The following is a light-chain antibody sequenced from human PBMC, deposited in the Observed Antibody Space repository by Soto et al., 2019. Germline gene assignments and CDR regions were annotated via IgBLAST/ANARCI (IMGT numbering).Light chain of an antibody. Sequence: DIQMTQSASSLSASVGYIVTITFLASQSISIYLNWYQQKPGKAPKVLIYAASSLQSGVPSRFSGSGSETDFTLTISSLQPEDFATYSCQQSNSITWTFGQGTKVDI. V-gene: IGKV1-39*01. CDR1: QSISIY. CDR2: AAS. CDR3: QQSNSITWT. J-gene: IGKJ1*01.